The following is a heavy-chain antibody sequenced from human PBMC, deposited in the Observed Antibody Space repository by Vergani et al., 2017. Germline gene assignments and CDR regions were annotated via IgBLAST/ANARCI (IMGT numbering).Heavy chain of an antibody. J-gene: IGHJ4*02. CDR3: GGGSDNYN. CDR1: GFIFSSHA. D-gene: IGHD5-24*01. Sequence: EVQLLQSEGAVVQPGGLLRLSCVASGFIFSSHAMSWVRQGHGKVLEWVSSIKNTGDSTQYADSVKGRITISRDNSKNTLYLQMNSLRVEDTAVYYCGGGSDNYNWGQGTLVTVSS. V-gene: IGHV3-23*01. CDR2: IKNTGDST.